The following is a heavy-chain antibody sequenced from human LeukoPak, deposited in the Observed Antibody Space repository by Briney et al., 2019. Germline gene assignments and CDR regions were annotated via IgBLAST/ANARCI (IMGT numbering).Heavy chain of an antibody. Sequence: SETLSLTCTVSGGSISSYYWSWIRQPPGKGLEWIGYIYYSGSTYYNPSLKSRVTISVDTSKNQFSLKLSSVTAADTAVYYCASYSGYYGMDVWGQGTTVTVSS. CDR3: ASYSGYYGMDV. CDR2: IYYSGST. J-gene: IGHJ6*02. V-gene: IGHV4-30-4*01. CDR1: GGSISSYY. D-gene: IGHD4-11*01.